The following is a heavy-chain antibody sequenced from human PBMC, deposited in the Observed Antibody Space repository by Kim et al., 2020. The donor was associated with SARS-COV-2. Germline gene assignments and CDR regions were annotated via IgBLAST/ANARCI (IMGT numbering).Heavy chain of an antibody. CDR3: ARDFQNYYGSGSYYRDY. CDR2: IYSGGST. J-gene: IGHJ4*02. CDR1: GFTVSSNY. D-gene: IGHD3-10*01. Sequence: GGSLRLSCAASGFTVSSNYMSWVRQAPGKGLEWVSVIYSGGSTYYADSVKGRFTISRDNSKNTLYLQMNSLRAEDTAVYYCARDFQNYYGSGSYYRDYWGQGTLVTVSS. V-gene: IGHV3-66*01.